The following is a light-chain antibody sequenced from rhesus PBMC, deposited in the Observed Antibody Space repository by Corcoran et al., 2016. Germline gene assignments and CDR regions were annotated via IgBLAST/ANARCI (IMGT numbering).Light chain of an antibody. V-gene: IGKV1-74*01. Sequence: DIQMTQSPSSLSASVGDRVTITCRASENVNNYLHCYQQKPGKAPKLLIYASSTLQSGVPSRFTDSGAATEYTCAIRSLQPEDVTTYYLQHSYDTPLTCGGGNKVEIK. CDR3: QHSYDTPLT. J-gene: IGKJ4*01. CDR1: ENVNNY. CDR2: ASS.